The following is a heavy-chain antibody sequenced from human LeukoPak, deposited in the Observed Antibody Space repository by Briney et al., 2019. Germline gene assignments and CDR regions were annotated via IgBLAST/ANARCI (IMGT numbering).Heavy chain of an antibody. CDR1: GYTFTGYY. CDR2: INPNSGGT. J-gene: IGHJ6*03. V-gene: IGHV1-2*02. Sequence: ASVKVSCKASGYTFTGYYMHWVRQAPGQGLEWMGWINPNSGGTNYAQKFQGRVTMTRDTSISTAYMELSSLRSEDTAVYYCARGRSSSWYNYYYYMDVWGKGTTVTISS. CDR3: ARGRSSSWYNYYYYMDV. D-gene: IGHD6-13*01.